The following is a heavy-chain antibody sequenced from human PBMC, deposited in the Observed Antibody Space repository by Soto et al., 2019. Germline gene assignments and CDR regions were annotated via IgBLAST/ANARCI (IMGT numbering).Heavy chain of an antibody. CDR1: GGSMSSYY. CDR2: IYYSGST. CDR3: ARVTGYSSGWYLDY. J-gene: IGHJ4*02. Sequence: SETLSLTCTVSGGSMSSYYWSWIRQPPGKGLEWIGYIYYSGSTNYNPSLKSRVTISVDTSKNQFSLKLSSVTAADTAVYYCARVTGYSSGWYLDYWRQGTLVTVSS. D-gene: IGHD6-19*01. V-gene: IGHV4-59*01.